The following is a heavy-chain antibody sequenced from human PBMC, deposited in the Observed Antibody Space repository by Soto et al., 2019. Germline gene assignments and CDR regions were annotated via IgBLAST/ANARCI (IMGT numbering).Heavy chain of an antibody. J-gene: IGHJ5*02. CDR2: IWYDGSNK. V-gene: IGHV3-33*01. CDR3: ARDNSAVGVLVPAGLSGWFDP. CDR1: GFTFSSYG. D-gene: IGHD2-2*01. Sequence: PGGSLRLSCAASGFTFSSYGMHWVRQAPGKGLEWVAVIWYDGSNKYYADSVKGRFTISRDNSKNTLYLQMNSLRAEDTAVYYCARDNSAVGVLVPAGLSGWFDPWGQGTLVTVSS.